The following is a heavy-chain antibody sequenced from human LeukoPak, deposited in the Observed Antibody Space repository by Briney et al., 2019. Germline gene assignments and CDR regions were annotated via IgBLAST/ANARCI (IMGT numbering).Heavy chain of an antibody. Sequence: GGSLRLSCAASGFTFSSYAMSWVRQAPGKGLEWVSVIYSGGSTYYADSVKGRFTISRDNSKNTLYLQMNSLRAEDTAVYYCALEQLVYPFWGQGTLVTVSS. CDR3: ALEQLVYPF. D-gene: IGHD6-6*01. CDR1: GFTFSSYA. V-gene: IGHV3-66*01. J-gene: IGHJ4*02. CDR2: IYSGGST.